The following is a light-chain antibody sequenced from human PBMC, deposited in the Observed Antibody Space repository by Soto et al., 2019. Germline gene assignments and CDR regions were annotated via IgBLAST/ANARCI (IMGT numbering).Light chain of an antibody. CDR1: KDISHY. V-gene: IGKV1-27*01. CDR3: QEYSHAPLT. CDR2: AAS. Sequence: DNEMNLSPSSLSAYEGDPVTITCRSSKDISHYLAWYQQKPGRVPSLLIFAASKLHSEAPSRFSGSGSGTDFTLTISSLQADDVATYYCQEYSHAPLTFGGGTKVDIK. J-gene: IGKJ4*01.